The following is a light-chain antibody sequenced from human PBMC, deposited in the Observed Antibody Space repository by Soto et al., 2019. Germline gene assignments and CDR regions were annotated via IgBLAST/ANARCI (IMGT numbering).Light chain of an antibody. Sequence: ERVMTQSPATLSVSPGERATLSFRASQSVSSNLAWYQQKPCQAPRLLIYGASTRATGIPATFSGSWSVTEFTLTISSLHSEDCAVYYCRQCNNWPLTFGQGTKGEIK. CDR2: GAS. CDR1: QSVSSN. J-gene: IGKJ1*01. CDR3: RQCNNWPLT. V-gene: IGKV3-15*01.